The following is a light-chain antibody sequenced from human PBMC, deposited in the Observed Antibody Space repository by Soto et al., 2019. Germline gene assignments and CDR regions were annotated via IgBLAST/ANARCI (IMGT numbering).Light chain of an antibody. Sequence: DIQMTQSPSSLSASVGDRITITCRASQSIRTYLNWYQQRPGKAPNLLIYAASSLQRGVPSTFSGGGSGTDFPLTISSLPPEDFATYYCQHYNSYWTFGQGTRLEIK. V-gene: IGKV1-39*01. CDR1: QSIRTY. CDR2: AAS. J-gene: IGKJ5*01. CDR3: QHYNSYWT.